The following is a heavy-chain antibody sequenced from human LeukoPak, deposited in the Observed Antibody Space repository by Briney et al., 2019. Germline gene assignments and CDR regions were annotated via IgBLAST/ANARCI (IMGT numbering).Heavy chain of an antibody. CDR3: AKGRVTMVPTGTLDY. V-gene: IGHV3-30*02. Sequence: GGSLRLSCAASGFTFSSYGMHWVRQAPGNGLEWVAFIRYDGSNKYYADSVKGRFTISRDNSKNTLYLQMNSLRAEDTAVYYCAKGRVTMVPTGTLDYWGQGTLVTVSS. J-gene: IGHJ4*02. D-gene: IGHD1-1*01. CDR2: IRYDGSNK. CDR1: GFTFSSYG.